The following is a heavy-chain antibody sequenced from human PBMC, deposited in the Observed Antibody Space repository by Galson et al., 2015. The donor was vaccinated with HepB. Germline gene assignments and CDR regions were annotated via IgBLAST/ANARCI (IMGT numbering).Heavy chain of an antibody. CDR3: ARDRDRWSYYYDSSGYYIRLSGMDV. V-gene: IGHV1-69*13. CDR1: GGTFSSYA. CDR2: IIPIFGTA. Sequence: SVKVSCKASGGTFSSYAISWVRQAPGQGLEWMGGIIPIFGTANYAQKFQGRVTITADESTSTAYMELSSLRSEDTAVYYCARDRDRWSYYYDSSGYYIRLSGMDVWGQGTTVTVSS. D-gene: IGHD3-22*01. J-gene: IGHJ6*02.